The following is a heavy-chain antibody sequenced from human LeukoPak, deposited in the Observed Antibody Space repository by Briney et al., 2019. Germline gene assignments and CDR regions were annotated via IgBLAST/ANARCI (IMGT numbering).Heavy chain of an antibody. CDR1: GGTFDNYA. Sequence: ASVKVSCKASGGTFDNYAFTWVRQAPGQGLEWMGWISAYNGNTNYAQKLQGRVTMTTDTSTSTAYMELRSLRSDDTAVYYCARDTLLWFGELEPFDYWGQGTLVTVSS. D-gene: IGHD3-10*01. CDR3: ARDTLLWFGELEPFDY. CDR2: ISAYNGNT. J-gene: IGHJ4*02. V-gene: IGHV1-18*01.